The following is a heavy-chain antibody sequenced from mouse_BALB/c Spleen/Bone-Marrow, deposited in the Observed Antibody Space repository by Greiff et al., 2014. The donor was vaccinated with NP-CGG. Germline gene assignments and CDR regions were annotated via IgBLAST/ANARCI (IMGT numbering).Heavy chain of an antibody. CDR2: INPNTDYT. J-gene: IGHJ4*01. CDR1: GYTFSSYW. V-gene: IGHV1-7*01. Sequence: VQLQQSGAELAKPGASVKMSCEASGYTFSSYWMHWVKQRPGQGLEWIGYINPNTDYTEYNQKFRDKATLTADKSSSTAYMQLSSLTSEDSAVYYCARKGLGLAMDYWGQGTSVTVSS. CDR3: ARKGLGLAMDY. D-gene: IGHD4-1*01.